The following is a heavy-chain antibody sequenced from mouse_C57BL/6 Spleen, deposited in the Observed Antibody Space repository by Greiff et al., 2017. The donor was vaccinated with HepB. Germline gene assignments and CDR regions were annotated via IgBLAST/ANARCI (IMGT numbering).Heavy chain of an antibody. V-gene: IGHV1-55*01. CDR1: GYTFTSYW. CDR2: IYPGSGST. CDR3: ARRGYYDYPYAKDY. D-gene: IGHD2-4*01. Sequence: QVQLQQPGAELVKPGASVKMSCKASGYTFTSYWITWVKQRPGQGLEWIGDIYPGSGSTNYNEKFKSQATLTVDTSSSAAYMQLSSLTSEDSAVYYCARRGYYDYPYAKDYWGQGTSVTVSS. J-gene: IGHJ4*01.